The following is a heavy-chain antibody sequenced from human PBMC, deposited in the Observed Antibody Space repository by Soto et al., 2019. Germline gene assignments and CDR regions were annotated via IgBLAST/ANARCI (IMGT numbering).Heavy chain of an antibody. CDR2: IDPSDSYT. CDR1: GYSFTSYW. Sequence: GESLKISCKGSGYSFTSYWISWVRQMPGKGLEWMGRIDPSDSYTNYSPSFQGHVTISADKSISTAYLQWSSLKASDTAVYYCAKSSGWYNVGEGMDVWGQGTTVTVSS. D-gene: IGHD6-19*01. J-gene: IGHJ6*02. V-gene: IGHV5-10-1*01. CDR3: AKSSGWYNVGEGMDV.